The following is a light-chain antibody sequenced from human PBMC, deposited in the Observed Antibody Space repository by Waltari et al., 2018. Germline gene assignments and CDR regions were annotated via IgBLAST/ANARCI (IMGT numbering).Light chain of an antibody. V-gene: IGKV1-5*03. Sequence: DIQMTQSPSTLSASVGDRVTITCLASQSISSWLAWYPQKPGKAPKLLIYKASSLESGVPSRFSGSGSGTEFTLTISSLQPDDFATYYCQQYNSYPLTFGGGTKVEIK. CDR2: KAS. J-gene: IGKJ4*01. CDR3: QQYNSYPLT. CDR1: QSISSW.